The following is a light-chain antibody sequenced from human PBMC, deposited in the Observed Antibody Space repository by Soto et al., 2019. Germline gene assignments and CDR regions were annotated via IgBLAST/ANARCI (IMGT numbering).Light chain of an antibody. CDR2: DAS. J-gene: IGKJ1*01. CDR3: QHYSLYSPWT. CDR1: QSIVRW. V-gene: IGKV1-5*01. Sequence: DIQMTQSPSTLSASVGDRVTITCRASQSIVRWMAWYQQKPGKAPKLLIYDASTLQSGVPSRFSGSGSGTEFTLTISSLQPDDSATYYCQHYSLYSPWTFGQGTKVDNK.